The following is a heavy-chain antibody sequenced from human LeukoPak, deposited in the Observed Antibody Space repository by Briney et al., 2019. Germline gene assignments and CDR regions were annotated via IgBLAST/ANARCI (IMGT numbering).Heavy chain of an antibody. CDR1: GYSLTSGYY. D-gene: IGHD5-12*01. J-gene: IGHJ6*04. V-gene: IGHV4-38-2*02. CDR2: IYHSGTT. CDR3: AREGGSYGMDV. Sequence: PSETLSLTCGVSGYSLTSGYYWGWIRQPPGRGPEWIGSIYHSGTTYYNPSLKSRVTVSVDTSKNQFSLKLSSVTAADTAVYYCAREGGSYGMDVWGKGTTVTVSS.